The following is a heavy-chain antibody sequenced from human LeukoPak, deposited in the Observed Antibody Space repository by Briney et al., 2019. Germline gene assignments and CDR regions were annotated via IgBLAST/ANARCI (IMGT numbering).Heavy chain of an antibody. CDR2: INPTGGST. Sequence: ASVKVSCKASGYTFPSYFMHWVRQAPGQGLEWMGIINPTGGSTTYAQKFQGRVTMTRDTSTSTVYMELSRLRSDDTAVYYCARGLDYYYYGMDVWGQGATVTVSS. V-gene: IGHV1-46*01. CDR3: ARGLDYYYYGMDV. CDR1: GYTFPSYF. J-gene: IGHJ6*02.